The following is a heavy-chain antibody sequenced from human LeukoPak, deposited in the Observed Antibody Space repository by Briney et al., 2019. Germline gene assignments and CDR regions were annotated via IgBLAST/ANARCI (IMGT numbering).Heavy chain of an antibody. Sequence: WASVKVSCKASGYTFTGYYMHWVRQAPGQGLEWMGWINPNSGGTNYAQKFQGRVTMTRDTSISTAYMELSRLRSDDTAVYYCARGYYGSGSYLYDYWGQGTLVTVSS. CDR2: INPNSGGT. D-gene: IGHD3-10*01. CDR3: ARGYYGSGSYLYDY. CDR1: GYTFTGYY. V-gene: IGHV1-2*02. J-gene: IGHJ4*02.